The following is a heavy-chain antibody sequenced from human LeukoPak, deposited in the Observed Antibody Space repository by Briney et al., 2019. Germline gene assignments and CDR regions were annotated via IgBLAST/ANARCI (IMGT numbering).Heavy chain of an antibody. CDR1: GFTFSSYA. CDR2: IRYDGRNK. CDR3: AKAQFPYYSDGSGYPLDY. Sequence: GGSLRLSCAASGFTFSSYAMHWVRQAPGKGLEWVAFIRYDGRNKYYADSVKGRFTISRDNSKNTLYLQMNSLRAEDTAVYYCAKAQFPYYSDGSGYPLDYWGQGTLVTVSS. J-gene: IGHJ4*02. V-gene: IGHV3-30*02. D-gene: IGHD3-22*01.